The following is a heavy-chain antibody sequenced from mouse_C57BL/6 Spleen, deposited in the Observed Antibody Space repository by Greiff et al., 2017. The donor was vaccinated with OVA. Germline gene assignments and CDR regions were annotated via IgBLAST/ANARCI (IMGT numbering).Heavy chain of an antibody. J-gene: IGHJ2*01. V-gene: IGHV1-72*01. CDR3: ALLQRSFRDFDY. D-gene: IGHD1-1*01. CDR1: GYTFTSYW. Sequence: QVQLQQPGAELVKPGASVKLSCKASGYTFTSYWMHWVKQRPGRGLEWIGRIDPNSGGTKYNEKFKSKAKLTVDKPSSTAYMPLSSLTSEDAAVYYCALLQRSFRDFDYWGQGTTLTVSS. CDR2: IDPNSGGT.